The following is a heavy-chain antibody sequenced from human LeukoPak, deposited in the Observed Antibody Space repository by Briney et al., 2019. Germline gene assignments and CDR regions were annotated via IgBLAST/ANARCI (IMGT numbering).Heavy chain of an antibody. V-gene: IGHV1-18*01. CDR3: ARGEPAADLDY. Sequence: GASVKVSCKVSGYTLTELSMHWVRQAPGQGLEWMGWISAYNGNTNYAQKLQGRVTMTTDTSTSTAYMELRSLRSDDTAVYYCARGEPAADLDYWGQGTLVTVSS. D-gene: IGHD6-13*01. J-gene: IGHJ4*02. CDR1: GYTLTELS. CDR2: ISAYNGNT.